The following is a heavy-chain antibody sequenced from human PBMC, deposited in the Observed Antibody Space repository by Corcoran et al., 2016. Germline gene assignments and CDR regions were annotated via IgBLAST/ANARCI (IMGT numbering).Heavy chain of an antibody. J-gene: IGHJ4*02. D-gene: IGHD3-10*01. V-gene: IGHV3-33*01. CDR1: GFTFSSYG. CDR2: IWYGGSNK. Sequence: QVQLVESGGGVVQPGRSLRLSCAASGFTFSSYGMHWVRQAPGKGLEWVAVIWYGGSNKYYADAVKGRFTISRDNSKNTLYLQMNSLRAEDTAVYYCARGAGFGESYPVDYWGQGTLVTVSS. CDR3: ARGAGFGESYPVDY.